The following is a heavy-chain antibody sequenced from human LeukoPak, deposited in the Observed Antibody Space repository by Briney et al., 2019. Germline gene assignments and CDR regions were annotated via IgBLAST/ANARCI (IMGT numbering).Heavy chain of an antibody. D-gene: IGHD3-22*01. CDR3: TASPRRYYDSSGYYTNFDY. CDR1: GFTFSNAW. V-gene: IGHV3-15*01. Sequence: PGGSLRLSCAASGFTFSNAWMSWVRQAPGKGLEWVGRIKSKTDGGTTDYAAPVKGRFTISRDDSKNTLYLQMNSLKTEDTAVYYCTASPRRYYDSSGYYTNFDYWGQGTLVTVSS. CDR2: IKSKTDGGTT. J-gene: IGHJ4*02.